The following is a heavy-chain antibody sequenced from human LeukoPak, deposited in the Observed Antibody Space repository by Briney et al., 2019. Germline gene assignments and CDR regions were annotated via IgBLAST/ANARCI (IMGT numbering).Heavy chain of an antibody. V-gene: IGHV3-9*01. J-gene: IGHJ6*02. CDR1: GFTFDDYA. CDR2: ISWNSGSI. Sequence: PGGSLRLSCAASGFTFDDYAMHWVRHAPGKGLEWVSGISWNSGSIIYADSVKGRFTISRDNAKNSLYLQMNSLRAEDTALYYCAKDGQTSGTFRWADYYYGMDVWGQGTTVTVSS. CDR3: AKDGQTSGTFRWADYYYGMDV. D-gene: IGHD1-1*01.